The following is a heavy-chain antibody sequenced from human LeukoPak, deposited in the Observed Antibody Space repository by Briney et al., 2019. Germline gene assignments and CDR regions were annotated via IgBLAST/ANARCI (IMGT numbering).Heavy chain of an antibody. J-gene: IGHJ4*02. V-gene: IGHV3-7*01. CDR3: AGGYEQWYWAYFDY. Sequence: PGGSLRLSCAASGFTFSSYWMSWVRQAPGKGLEWVANIKQDGSEKYYADSVKGRFTISRDNSKNTLYLQMNSLRAEDTAVYYCAGGYEQWYWAYFDYWGQGTLVTVSS. CDR2: IKQDGSEK. D-gene: IGHD6-19*01. CDR1: GFTFSSYW.